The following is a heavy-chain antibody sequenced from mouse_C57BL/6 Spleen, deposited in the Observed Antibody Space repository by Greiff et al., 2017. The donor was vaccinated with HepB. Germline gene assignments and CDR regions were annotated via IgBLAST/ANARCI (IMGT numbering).Heavy chain of an antibody. CDR1: GYAFSSSW. D-gene: IGHD1-3*01. Sequence: QVQLKESGPELVKPGASVKISCKASGYAFSSSWMNWVKQRPGKGLEWIGRIYPGDGDTNYNGKFKGKATLTADKSSSTAYMQLSSLTSEDSAVYFCARYRGSSYAMDYWGQGTSVTVSS. V-gene: IGHV1-82*01. CDR2: IYPGDGDT. J-gene: IGHJ4*01. CDR3: ARYRGSSYAMDY.